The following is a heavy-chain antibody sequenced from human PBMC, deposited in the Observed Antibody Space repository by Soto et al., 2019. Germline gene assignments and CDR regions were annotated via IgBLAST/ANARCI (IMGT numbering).Heavy chain of an antibody. CDR1: GFTFRTYA. Sequence: QEQLVESGGVVVQPGRSLRLSCAASGFTFRTYAMHWVRQAPGKGLEWVAVISSDGRKEFYVDSVKGRFTISRDNSKNTLYLQMNRPRTDDTAIYYCARDNGGYCGQGTLVTVSS. J-gene: IGHJ4*02. V-gene: IGHV3-30*04. D-gene: IGHD2-8*01. CDR3: ARDNGGY. CDR2: ISSDGRKE.